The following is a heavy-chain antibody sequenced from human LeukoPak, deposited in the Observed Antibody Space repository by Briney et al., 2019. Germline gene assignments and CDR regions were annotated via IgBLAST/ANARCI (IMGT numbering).Heavy chain of an antibody. CDR1: GFTFSSYW. CDR2: ISGDGSRT. Sequence: GGSLRLSCAASGFTFSSYWMHWVRQAPGNGLVWVSHISGDGSRTNYAHTVKGRFTISRDNAKNTLYLQMNSLRDEDTAVYYCARDRGYCIDCWGQGALVTVSS. CDR3: ARDRGYCIDC. J-gene: IGHJ4*02. V-gene: IGHV3-74*01. D-gene: IGHD2-15*01.